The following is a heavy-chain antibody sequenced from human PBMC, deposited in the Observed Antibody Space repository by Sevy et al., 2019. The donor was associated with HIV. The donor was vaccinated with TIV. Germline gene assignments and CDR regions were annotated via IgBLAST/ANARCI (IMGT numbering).Heavy chain of an antibody. D-gene: IGHD3-22*01. J-gene: IGHJ4*02. CDR1: GGTFSSYA. Sequence: ASVKVSCKASGGTFSSYAISWVRQAPGQGLEWMGRIIPILGIANYAQKFQGRVTITADKSMSTAYMELSSLRSEDTAVYYCARGKDVLVVEPFDYWGQRTLVTVSS. CDR2: IIPILGIA. CDR3: ARGKDVLVVEPFDY. V-gene: IGHV1-69*04.